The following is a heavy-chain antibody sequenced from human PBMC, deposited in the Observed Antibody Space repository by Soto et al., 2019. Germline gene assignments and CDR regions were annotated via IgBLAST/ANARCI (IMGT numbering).Heavy chain of an antibody. V-gene: IGHV3-15*01. CDR2: IKSKTDGGTT. J-gene: IGHJ3*02. CDR3: ARGDYYDSSGPFSDAFAI. Sequence: PGGSLRLSCAVSGFTFSNAWMSWVRQAPGKGLEWVGRIKSKTDGGTTDYAAPVKGRFTISRDDSKNTLYLQMNSLKTEDTAVYYCARGDYYDSSGPFSDAFAIWGQGTMVTVSS. CDR1: GFTFSNAW. D-gene: IGHD3-22*01.